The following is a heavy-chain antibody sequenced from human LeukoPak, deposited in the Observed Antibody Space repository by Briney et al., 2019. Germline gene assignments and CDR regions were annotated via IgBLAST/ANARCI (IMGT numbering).Heavy chain of an antibody. V-gene: IGHV3-7*01. CDR3: AEGTTG. D-gene: IGHD1-1*01. J-gene: IGHJ1*01. Sequence: GGSLRLSCATSGFTFSRHWMSWVRQAPGKGLEWAANINQDGSGKYYVDSVKGRFTISRDNAKNSLYLQTNSLRSEDTAIYYCAEGTTGWGQGTLVTVSS. CDR1: GFTFSRHW. CDR2: INQDGSGK.